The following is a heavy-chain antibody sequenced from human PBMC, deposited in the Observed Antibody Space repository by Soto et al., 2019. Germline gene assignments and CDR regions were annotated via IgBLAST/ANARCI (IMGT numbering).Heavy chain of an antibody. CDR2: INAGNGNT. CDR1: GYTFTSYA. Sequence: GASVKVSCKASGYTFTSYAMHWVRQAPGQRLEWMGWINAGNGNTKYSQKFQGRVTITRDTSASTAYMELSSLRSEDTAVYYCARGYCSGGSCHSSHFVSYGMDVWGQGTTVTAP. V-gene: IGHV1-3*01. J-gene: IGHJ6*02. CDR3: ARGYCSGGSCHSSHFVSYGMDV. D-gene: IGHD2-15*01.